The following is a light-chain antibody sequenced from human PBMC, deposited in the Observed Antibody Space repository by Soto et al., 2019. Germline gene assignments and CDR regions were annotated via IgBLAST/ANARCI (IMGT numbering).Light chain of an antibody. Sequence: QSALTQPPSASGSPGQSVTISCTRTSSDVGAYNYVSWYQQHPGKAPKFIIYEVSKRPSGVPDRFSGSKSGNTASLTVSGLQAEDEADYYCCLYIGATTYVFGTGTKLTVL. CDR2: EVS. CDR3: CLYIGATTYV. V-gene: IGLV2-8*01. J-gene: IGLJ1*01. CDR1: SSDVGAYNY.